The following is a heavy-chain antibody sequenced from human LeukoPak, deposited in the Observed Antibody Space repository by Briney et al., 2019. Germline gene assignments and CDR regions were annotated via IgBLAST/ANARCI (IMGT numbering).Heavy chain of an antibody. V-gene: IGHV1-18*01. CDR3: ARDLGASRYTIFEVVNSETDY. D-gene: IGHD3-3*01. CDR2: ISAYNGNT. CDR1: GYTFTSYG. J-gene: IGHJ4*02. Sequence: ASVKVSCKASGYTFTSYGISWVRQAPGQGLEWMGWISAYNGNTNYAQKLQGRVTMTTDTSTSTAYMELRSLRSDDTAVYYCARDLGASRYTIFEVVNSETDYWGQGTLVTVSS.